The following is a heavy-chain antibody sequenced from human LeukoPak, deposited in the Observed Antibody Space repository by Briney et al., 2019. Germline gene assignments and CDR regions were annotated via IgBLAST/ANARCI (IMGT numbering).Heavy chain of an antibody. CDR2: FDTEDGET. V-gene: IGHV1-24*01. J-gene: IGHJ4*02. Sequence: ASVKLCCTVAAYTLTELSMHLVRDAPGKGHGLKGGFDTEDGETIYAQKFQGRVTMTEDTSTATAYMELSSLRSEDTAVYYCATPSTYYYDSSGYYKYWGQGTLVTVSS. CDR1: AYTLTELS. D-gene: IGHD3-22*01. CDR3: ATPSTYYYDSSGYYKY.